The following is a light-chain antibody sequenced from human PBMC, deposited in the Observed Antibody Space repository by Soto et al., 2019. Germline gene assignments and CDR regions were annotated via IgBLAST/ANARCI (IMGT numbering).Light chain of an antibody. V-gene: IGLV7-46*01. Sequence: QAVVTQEPSLTVSQGGTVTLTCGSSTGPVTSGQYPYWFQQKPGQAPRTLIYDTTNRHSWTPARFSGSLLGGKAALTLSGAQPEDEAVYYCLLSFGGARVFGGGTKLTVL. CDR2: DTT. CDR3: LLSFGGARV. J-gene: IGLJ3*02. CDR1: TGPVTSGQY.